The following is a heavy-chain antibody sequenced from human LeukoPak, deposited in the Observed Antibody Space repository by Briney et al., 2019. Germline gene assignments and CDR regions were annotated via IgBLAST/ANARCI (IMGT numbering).Heavy chain of an antibody. J-gene: IGHJ4*02. V-gene: IGHV1-69*05. Sequence: SVKVSCKASGGTFSSYAISWVRQAPGQGLEWMGGIIPIFGTANYAQKFQGRVTITTDESTSTAYMELSSLRSEDTAVYYCARDDSLSGYDLYYFDYWGQGTLVTVSS. D-gene: IGHD5-12*01. CDR3: ARDDSLSGYDLYYFDY. CDR1: GGTFSSYA. CDR2: IIPIFGTA.